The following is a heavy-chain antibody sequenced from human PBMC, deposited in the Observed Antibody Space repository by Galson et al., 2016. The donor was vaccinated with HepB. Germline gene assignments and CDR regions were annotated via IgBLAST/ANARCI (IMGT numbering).Heavy chain of an antibody. J-gene: IGHJ3*02. CDR3: ATSNLYDVWSGPDGFDI. CDR2: VYYNEGT. D-gene: IGHD3-3*01. V-gene: IGHV4-59*06. CDR1: GGSVSGSY. Sequence: SETLSLTCTVSGGSVSGSYCSWIRHLPGKSLEWIGYVYYNEGTHYNPSLKSRVTISRDTSKNQFSLRLASVTAADTAVYYCATSNLYDVWSGPDGFDIWSQGTMVTVSS.